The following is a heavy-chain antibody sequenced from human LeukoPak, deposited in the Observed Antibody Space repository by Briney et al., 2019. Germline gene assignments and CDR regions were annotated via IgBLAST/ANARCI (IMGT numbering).Heavy chain of an antibody. CDR2: ISGDGGST. D-gene: IGHD3-22*01. CDR3: ARKSGSSGYPFDY. CDR1: GFTFDDYA. V-gene: IGHV3-43*02. J-gene: IGHJ4*02. Sequence: GGSLRLSCAASGFTFDDYAMHWVRQAPGKGLEWVSLISGDGGSTYYADSVKGRFTISRDNAKNSLYLQMNSLRAEDTAVYYCARKSGSSGYPFDYWGQGTVVTVSS.